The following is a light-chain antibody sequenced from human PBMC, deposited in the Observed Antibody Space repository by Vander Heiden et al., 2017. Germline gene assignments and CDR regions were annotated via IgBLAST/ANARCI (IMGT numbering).Light chain of an antibody. Sequence: SPNTLSLSPGERATLPCRASQCVSSSYLAWYQQKPGKAPRLLIYGASNRATGIPDRFSGSGSGTDFTLTISRLEPEDFAVYYCQQYSNSRFTFGPGTKVDIK. V-gene: IGKV3-20*01. CDR2: GAS. CDR1: QCVSSSY. CDR3: QQYSNSRFT. J-gene: IGKJ3*01.